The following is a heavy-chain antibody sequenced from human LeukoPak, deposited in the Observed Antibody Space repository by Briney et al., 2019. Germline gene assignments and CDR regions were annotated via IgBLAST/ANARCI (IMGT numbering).Heavy chain of an antibody. CDR2: INHSGST. D-gene: IGHD2-15*01. CDR3: ARGSFNYFDY. CDR1: GGSFSGYY. V-gene: IGHV4-34*01. J-gene: IGHJ4*02. Sequence: SETLSLTCAVYGGSFSGYYWSWIRQPPGKGLEWIGEINHSGSTNYNPSLKSRVTISVDTSKNQFSLKLSSVTAADTAVYNCARGSFNYFDYWGQGTLVTVSS.